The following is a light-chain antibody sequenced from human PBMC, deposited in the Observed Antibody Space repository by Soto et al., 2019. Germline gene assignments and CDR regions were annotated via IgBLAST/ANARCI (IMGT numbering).Light chain of an antibody. CDR3: SSDTTTSTLI. CDR1: SSDIGTYNF. Sequence: QPVLTQPASVSGSPGQSITISCTGTSSDIGTYNFVSWYQQRPGKAPKLLIHEINNRPSGVSIRFSGSKSGNTASLTISGLQAEDEADYYCSSDTTTSTLIFGGGTKLTVL. V-gene: IGLV2-14*01. J-gene: IGLJ2*01. CDR2: EIN.